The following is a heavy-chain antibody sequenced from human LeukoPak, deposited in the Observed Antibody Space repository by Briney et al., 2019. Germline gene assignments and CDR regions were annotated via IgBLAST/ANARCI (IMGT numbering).Heavy chain of an antibody. CDR1: GFTFSSYA. CDR2: INPDGRTT. V-gene: IGHV3-74*01. Sequence: GGSLRLSCAASGFTFSSYAIHWVRQAPGKGLVWVSHINPDGRTTRYANSVTGRFTISRDNAKNTADLQMSSLRAEDTAVYYCVRDLGGSDDYWGQGTLVTVSS. D-gene: IGHD2-15*01. CDR3: VRDLGGSDDY. J-gene: IGHJ4*02.